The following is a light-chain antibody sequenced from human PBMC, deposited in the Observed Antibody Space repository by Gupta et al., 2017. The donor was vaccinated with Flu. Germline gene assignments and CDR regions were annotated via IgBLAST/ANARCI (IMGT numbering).Light chain of an antibody. CDR1: SSKIGATMV. V-gene: IGLV1-40*01. CDR3: QSYDTGLSGYV. CDR2: DNK. Sequence: QSVLKQPPSVYRAPGQGVTISCARRSSKIGATMVVHWYQQLPGTTPSLIIYDNKNRPSGVPDRFSGSKSGTTASLAITALQAEDEAAYYCQSYDTGLSGYVFGTGTKV. J-gene: IGLJ1*01.